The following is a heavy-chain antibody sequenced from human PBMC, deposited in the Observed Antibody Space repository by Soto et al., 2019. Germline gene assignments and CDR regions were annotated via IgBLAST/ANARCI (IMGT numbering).Heavy chain of an antibody. J-gene: IGHJ3*01. D-gene: IGHD6-19*01. CDR3: ARHRGSSGMFELDV. Sequence: GQLVESGGDFVQPGKSLRLSCVASQFPFDVYAMHWVRQAPGKGLEWVSYIRHTTSATFYADAVKGRFTISRDNRKNSLFLQMNSLRDDDTGVLFCARHRGSSGMFELDVWGPGTLVTVSS. V-gene: IGHV3-48*02. CDR1: QFPFDVYA. CDR2: IRHTTSAT.